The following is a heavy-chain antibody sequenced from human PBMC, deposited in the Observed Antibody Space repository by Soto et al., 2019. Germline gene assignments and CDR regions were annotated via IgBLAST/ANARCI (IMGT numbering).Heavy chain of an antibody. CDR1: GYSFTSYW. CDR2: IYPGDHET. J-gene: IGHJ4*02. CDR3: ARSPRSSPYFDY. Sequence: GESLKISCKGSGYSFTSYWIGWVRQMPGKGLEWMGIIYPGDHETRYSPSFHGKVTISADRSINTAYLQWNSLEASDTAFYFCARSPRSSPYFDYWGQGALVTVSS. V-gene: IGHV5-51*01. D-gene: IGHD6-13*01.